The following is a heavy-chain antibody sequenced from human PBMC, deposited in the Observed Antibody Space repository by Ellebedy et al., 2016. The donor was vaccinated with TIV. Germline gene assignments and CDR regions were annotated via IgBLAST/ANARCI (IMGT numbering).Heavy chain of an antibody. Sequence: PGGSLRLSCAASGFTFSRYTLHWVRQAPGKGLEWVAVILNDGRVLPDGSTEYYADSVKGRFTISRDNSKDTLYLQMNSLRVEDTAVYYCARDFGYTYGYQNWFGPWGQGTLVTVSS. V-gene: IGHV3-30*04. CDR2: ILNDGRVLPDGSTE. CDR1: GFTFSRYT. D-gene: IGHD5-18*01. J-gene: IGHJ5*02. CDR3: ARDFGYTYGYQNWFGP.